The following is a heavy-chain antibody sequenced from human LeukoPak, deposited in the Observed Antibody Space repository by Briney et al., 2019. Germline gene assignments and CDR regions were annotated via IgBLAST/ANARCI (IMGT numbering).Heavy chain of an antibody. D-gene: IGHD6-25*01. V-gene: IGHV4-4*07. CDR1: GASISSYY. CDR2: IYTSGST. Sequence: SETLSLTCTVSGASISSYYWTWIRQPAGKGLEWIGRIYTSGSTNYNPSLKSRVAMSVDTSKNQFSLKLSSVTAADTAVYYCAKSHRAAVYFFDYWGQGTLITVSS. CDR3: AKSHRAAVYFFDY. J-gene: IGHJ4*02.